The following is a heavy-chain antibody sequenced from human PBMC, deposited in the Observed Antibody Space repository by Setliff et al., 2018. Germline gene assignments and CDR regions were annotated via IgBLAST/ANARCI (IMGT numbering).Heavy chain of an antibody. CDR3: AREQWLDPPGYYYMDV. CDR1: GGSISSYY. J-gene: IGHJ6*03. CDR2: IYIGGSA. Sequence: SETLSLTCTVSGGSISSYYWSWIRQPAGKGLEWIGHIYIGGSANYNPSLKSRATMSIDTSKNQFSLKLNSVAAADMAVYYCAREQWLDPPGYYYMDVWAKGTTVTVSS. V-gene: IGHV4-4*07. D-gene: IGHD6-19*01.